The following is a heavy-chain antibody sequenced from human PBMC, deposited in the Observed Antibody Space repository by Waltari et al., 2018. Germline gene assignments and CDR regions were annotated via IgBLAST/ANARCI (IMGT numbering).Heavy chain of an antibody. V-gene: IGHV3-15*01. Sequence: EVQLVESGGGLMKPGGSLRLSCAASGFTFTSAWMSWVRQAPGKGLEWVGHIRSKTDGGTKDYAAPVNGRFTISRDDSHNTLYLRMTSLQSEDSAVYYCATVIHDFTNYPPSVYMAVWGKGTTVTVSS. CDR2: IRSKTDGGTK. D-gene: IGHD4-4*01. CDR1: GFTFTSAW. J-gene: IGHJ6*03. CDR3: ATVIHDFTNYPPSVYMAV.